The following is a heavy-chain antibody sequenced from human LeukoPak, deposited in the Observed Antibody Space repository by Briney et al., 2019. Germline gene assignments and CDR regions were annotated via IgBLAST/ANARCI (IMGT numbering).Heavy chain of an antibody. J-gene: IGHJ6*04. V-gene: IGHV3-53*01. CDR2: SYSDGST. D-gene: IGHD1-14*01. Sequence: QPGGSLRLSCAASGFTVSNNYMSWVRQAPGKGLEWVSLSYSDGSTRYTDSVKGRFTISRDNSKNTLSLQLNSLRAENTAVYYCARDGGSRTKEPTGGYYYYGMDVWGEGTTVTVSS. CDR1: GFTVSNNY. CDR3: ARDGGSRTKEPTGGYYYYGMDV.